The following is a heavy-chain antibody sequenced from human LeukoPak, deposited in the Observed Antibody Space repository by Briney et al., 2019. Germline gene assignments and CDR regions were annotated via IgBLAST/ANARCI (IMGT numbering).Heavy chain of an antibody. CDR2: IIPIFGTA. D-gene: IGHD6-6*01. V-gene: IGHV1-69*01. CDR1: GGTFSSYA. CDR3: ARGKKYSSFRATSNWFDP. J-gene: IGHJ5*02. Sequence: SVKVSCKASGGTFSSYAISWVRQAPGQGLEWMGGIIPIFGTANYAQKFQGRVTITADESTSTAYMELSSLRSEDTAVYYCARGKKYSSFRATSNWFDPWGQGTLVTVSS.